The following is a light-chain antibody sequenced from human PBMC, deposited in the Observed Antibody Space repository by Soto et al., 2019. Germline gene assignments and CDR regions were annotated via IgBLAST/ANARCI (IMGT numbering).Light chain of an antibody. Sequence: EIVLTQSPGTLSLSPGEGATLSCRASQGVRNNYLGWYQQKPGQAPRLLMYGAANRAAGIPDRFSGSGSGTDFTLTISRLEPEDFAMYYCQQYGSSPWTFGQGTKVEIK. CDR2: GAA. J-gene: IGKJ1*01. CDR1: QGVRNNY. CDR3: QQYGSSPWT. V-gene: IGKV3-20*01.